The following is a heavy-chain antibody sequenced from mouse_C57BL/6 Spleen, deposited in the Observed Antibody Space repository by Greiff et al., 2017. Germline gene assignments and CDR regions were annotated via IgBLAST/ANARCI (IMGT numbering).Heavy chain of an antibody. CDR1: GYSITSGYY. CDR2: LRYDGSN. Sequence: EVQLQESGPGLVKPSPSLSLTCSVTGYSITSGYYWNWIRQFPGNKLEWMGYLRYDGSNNYNPSLKNRISITRDTSKNQFCLKLKSVTTEDTATYYCARGNDYLTYWGQGTLVTVSA. V-gene: IGHV3-6*01. J-gene: IGHJ3*01. CDR3: ARGNDYLTY. D-gene: IGHD2-4*01.